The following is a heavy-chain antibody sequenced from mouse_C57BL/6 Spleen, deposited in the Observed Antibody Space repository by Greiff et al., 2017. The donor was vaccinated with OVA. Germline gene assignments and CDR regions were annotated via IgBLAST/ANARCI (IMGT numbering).Heavy chain of an antibody. CDR2: ISYSGST. Sequence: EVKLMESGPGMVKPSQSLSLTCTVTGYSITSGYDWHWIRHFPGNKLEWMGYISYSGSTNYNPSLKSRISITHDTSKNHFFLKLNSVTTVDTATYYCARSSNYYGSSYAMDYWGQGTSVTVSS. V-gene: IGHV3-1*01. CDR3: ARSSNYYGSSYAMDY. CDR1: GYSITSGYD. J-gene: IGHJ4*01. D-gene: IGHD1-1*01.